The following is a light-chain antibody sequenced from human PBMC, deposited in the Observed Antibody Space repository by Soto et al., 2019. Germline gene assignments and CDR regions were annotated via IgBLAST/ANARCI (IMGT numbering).Light chain of an antibody. J-gene: IGLJ3*02. CDR1: SSNIGSNT. CDR2: SNN. V-gene: IGLV1-44*01. Sequence: QSVLTQPPSASGTPGQRVTISCSGSSSNIGSNTVNWYQQLPGTAPKLLIYSNNQRPSGVPDRFSGSKSGTSASLAISGLQSEDGAEYYCAAWDDSLNAWVFGGGTQLTVL. CDR3: AAWDDSLNAWV.